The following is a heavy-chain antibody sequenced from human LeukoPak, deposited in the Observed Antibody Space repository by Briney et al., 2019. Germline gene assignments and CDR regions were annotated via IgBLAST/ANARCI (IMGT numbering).Heavy chain of an antibody. D-gene: IGHD3-16*01. J-gene: IGHJ4*02. CDR1: GFTFSSYW. Sequence: GGSLRLSCAASGFTFSSYWMHWVRQAPGKGLVWVSRINSDGSSASYADSVKGRFTISRDNAKNTLYLQMNSLRAEDTAVYYCAIKLRGFYFDYWGQGTLVTVSS. CDR2: INSDGSSA. V-gene: IGHV3-74*01. CDR3: AIKLRGFYFDY.